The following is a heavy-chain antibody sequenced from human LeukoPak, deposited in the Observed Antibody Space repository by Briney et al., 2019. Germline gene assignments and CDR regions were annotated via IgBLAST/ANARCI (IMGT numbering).Heavy chain of an antibody. Sequence: SETLSLTCSVSGGSISSFYWNWIRQPPGKGLEWIGYMSNSGSTNYNPSLKSRLTISVDTSKNHLSLRLSSVTAADTAVYYGARGNYDDSYAYGGDFDSWGQGTLVTVSS. CDR1: GGSISSFY. CDR3: ARGNYDDSYAYGGDFDS. CDR2: MSNSGST. J-gene: IGHJ4*02. V-gene: IGHV4-59*01. D-gene: IGHD3-16*01.